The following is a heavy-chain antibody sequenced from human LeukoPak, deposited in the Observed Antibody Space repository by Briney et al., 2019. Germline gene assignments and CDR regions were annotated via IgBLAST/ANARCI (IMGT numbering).Heavy chain of an antibody. CDR3: ARTLGATKLLGDY. CDR1: GYTFTTYY. Sequence: GASMKVSCKASGYTFTTYYIHWVRQAPGQGLEWMGWISAYNGNTNYAQKLQGRITMTTDTSTSTAYMELRSLRSDDTAVYYCARTLGATKLLGDYWGQGTLVTVSS. V-gene: IGHV1-18*04. D-gene: IGHD1-26*01. J-gene: IGHJ4*02. CDR2: ISAYNGNT.